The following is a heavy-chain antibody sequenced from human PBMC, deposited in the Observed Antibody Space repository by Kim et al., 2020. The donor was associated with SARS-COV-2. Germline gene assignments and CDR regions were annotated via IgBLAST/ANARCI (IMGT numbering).Heavy chain of an antibody. D-gene: IGHD4-17*01. Sequence: GESLKISCKGSGYTFTTPWIAWVRQMPGKGLEYMGIIYPGDSGTRYNQSFEGQVTISDDKSISTVFLHWGSLKASDTAMYYCARSYGDQAFAVWGQGTM. J-gene: IGHJ3*01. V-gene: IGHV5-51*01. CDR2: IYPGDSGT. CDR3: ARSYGDQAFAV. CDR1: GYTFTTPW.